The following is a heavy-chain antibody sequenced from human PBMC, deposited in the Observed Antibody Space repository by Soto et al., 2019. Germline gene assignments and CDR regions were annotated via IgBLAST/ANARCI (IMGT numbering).Heavy chain of an antibody. CDR2: INPSGGST. V-gene: IGHV1-46*01. J-gene: IGHJ6*02. CDR1: GYTFTNFY. Sequence: ASVKVSCKSSGYTFTNFYIHWVRQAPGQGLEWMGIINPSGGSTSYAQNSQDRVIMTSDTSSSTVYMELSSLTSKDTAMYFCARAFCGGDCFDNILYYLYGMDLSGQGTTVTVSS. CDR3: ARAFCGGDCFDNILYYLYGMDL. D-gene: IGHD2-21*02.